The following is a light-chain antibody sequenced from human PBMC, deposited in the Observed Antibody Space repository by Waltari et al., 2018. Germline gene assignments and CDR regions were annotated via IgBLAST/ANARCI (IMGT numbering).Light chain of an antibody. J-gene: IGLJ3*02. Sequence: SSELTQDPAVSVALGQTVRITCQGDNLRSYYASWYQQKPGQAPVLVISGKNSRPSGIPDRFSGSSSGNTASLTITGAQAEEEADYYCNSRDSSGYQWVFGGGTKLTVL. CDR1: NLRSYY. V-gene: IGLV3-19*01. CDR3: NSRDSSGYQWV. CDR2: GKN.